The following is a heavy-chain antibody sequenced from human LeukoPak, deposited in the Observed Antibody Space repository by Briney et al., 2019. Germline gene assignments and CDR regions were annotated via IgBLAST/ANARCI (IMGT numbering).Heavy chain of an antibody. CDR1: GYTLTELS. Sequence: ASVKVSCKVSGYTLTELSMHWVRQAPGKGLEWMGGFDPEDGETIYAQKFQGRVTMTTDTSTSTAYMELRSLRSDDTAVYYCAREGDFDYWGQGTLVTVSS. CDR3: AREGDFDY. J-gene: IGHJ4*02. V-gene: IGHV1-24*01. CDR2: FDPEDGET.